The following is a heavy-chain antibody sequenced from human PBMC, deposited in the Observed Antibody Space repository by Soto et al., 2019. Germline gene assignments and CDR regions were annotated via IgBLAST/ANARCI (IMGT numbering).Heavy chain of an antibody. CDR2: MSGSGGST. CDR3: AKVRELRLPFAFDI. V-gene: IGHV3-23*01. CDR1: GFTFSSYA. D-gene: IGHD1-7*01. J-gene: IGHJ3*02. Sequence: EVQLLESGGGLVQPGGSLRLSCAASGFTFSSYAMSWVRQAPGKGLEWVSAMSGSGGSTYYADSVKGLFTISIDNSTNTLYLPMNSLRAEDPAVYYCAKVRELRLPFAFDIWCQGTMVTFSS.